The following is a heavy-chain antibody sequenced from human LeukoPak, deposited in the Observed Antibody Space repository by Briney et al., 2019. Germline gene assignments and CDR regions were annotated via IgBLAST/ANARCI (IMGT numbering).Heavy chain of an antibody. V-gene: IGHV1-18*01. CDR3: ASLVGATKGRPYYFDY. CDR2: ISAYNGNT. D-gene: IGHD1-26*01. J-gene: IGHJ4*02. CDR1: GYTFTSYG. Sequence: GASVKVSCKASGYTFTSYGISWVRQAPGQGLEWMGLISAYNGNTNYAQKLQGRVTMTTDTSTSTAYMELRSLRSDDTAVYYCASLVGATKGRPYYFDYWGQGTLVTVSS.